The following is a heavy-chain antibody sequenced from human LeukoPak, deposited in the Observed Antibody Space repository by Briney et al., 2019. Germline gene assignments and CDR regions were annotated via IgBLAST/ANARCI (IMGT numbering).Heavy chain of an antibody. CDR1: GFTFSNYA. V-gene: IGHV3-30-3*01. CDR2: ISFDGNNE. CDR3: ASTSRGVIDC. J-gene: IGHJ4*02. Sequence: PGRSLRLSCAASGFTFSNYAMHWVRQAPGKGLEWLAVISFDGNNEYYADSVKGRFTISRDNSKNTLYLQMNSLRGEDAAVYYCASTSRGVIDCWGQGTLVTVSS. D-gene: IGHD3-10*01.